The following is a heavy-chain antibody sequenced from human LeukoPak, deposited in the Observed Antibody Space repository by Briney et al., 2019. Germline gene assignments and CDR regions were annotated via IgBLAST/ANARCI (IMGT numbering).Heavy chain of an antibody. D-gene: IGHD3-22*01. CDR3: ARVGRSSYYYDSSGYYSLDY. J-gene: IGHJ4*02. CDR1: GGSISSGGYY. CDR2: IYYSGST. V-gene: IGHV4-31*03. Sequence: PSETLSLTCTVSGGSISSGGYYWSWIRQHPGKGLEWIGYIYYSGSTYYNPSLKCRVTISVDTSKIQFSLKLSSVTAADTAVYYCARVGRSSYYYDSSGYYSLDYWGQGTLVTVSS.